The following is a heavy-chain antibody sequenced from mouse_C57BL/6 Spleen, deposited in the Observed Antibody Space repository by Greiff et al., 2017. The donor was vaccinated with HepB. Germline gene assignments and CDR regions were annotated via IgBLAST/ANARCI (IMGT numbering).Heavy chain of an antibody. Sequence: QVQLKESGAELVKPGASVKISCKASGYAFSSYWMNWVKQRPGKGLEWIGQIYPGDGDTNYNGKFKGKATLTADKSSSTAYMQLSSLTSEDSAVYFCARFPYVGYFDVWGTGTTVTVSS. J-gene: IGHJ1*03. D-gene: IGHD1-1*01. CDR1: GYAFSSYW. CDR2: IYPGDGDT. CDR3: ARFPYVGYFDV. V-gene: IGHV1-80*01.